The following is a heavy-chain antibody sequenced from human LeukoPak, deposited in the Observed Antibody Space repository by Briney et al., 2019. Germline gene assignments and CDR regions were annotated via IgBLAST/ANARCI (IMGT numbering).Heavy chain of an antibody. J-gene: IGHJ6*03. D-gene: IGHD6-13*01. CDR2: IKSKTDGGTT. Sequence: GGSLRLSCAASGFTFSNVWMGWVRQAPGKGLEWVGRIKSKTDGGTTDYAAPVKGRFTISRDDSKNTLYLQMNSLKTEDTAVYYCTKIPGIAAAGTTLGYYYYYMDVWGKGTTVTVSS. CDR3: TKIPGIAAAGTTLGYYYYYMDV. CDR1: GFTFSNVW. V-gene: IGHV3-15*01.